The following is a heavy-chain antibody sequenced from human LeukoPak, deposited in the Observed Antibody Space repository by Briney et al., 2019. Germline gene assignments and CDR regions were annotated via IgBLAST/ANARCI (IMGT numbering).Heavy chain of an antibody. Sequence: ASVKVSCKSSGYTFTGYYMHWVRQAPGQGLEWMGWINPNSGGTNYAQKFQGRVTMTRDTSISTAYMELSRLRSDDTAVYYCARDFNCYGSGSFPDYWGQGTLVTVSS. CDR3: ARDFNCYGSGSFPDY. D-gene: IGHD3-10*01. J-gene: IGHJ4*02. V-gene: IGHV1-2*02. CDR2: INPNSGGT. CDR1: GYTFTGYY.